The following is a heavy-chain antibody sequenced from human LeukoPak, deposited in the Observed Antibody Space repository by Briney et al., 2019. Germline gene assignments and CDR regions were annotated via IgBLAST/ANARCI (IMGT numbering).Heavy chain of an antibody. D-gene: IGHD2-2*02. CDR1: GFTFSSYS. J-gene: IGHJ4*02. CDR2: ISGSGGST. Sequence: GGSLRLSCAASGFTFSSYSMSWVRQAPGKGLEWVSAISGSGGSTYYADSVKGRFTISRDNSKNTLCLQMNSLRAEDTAVYYCAKTYLVVPAAIHFDYWGQGTLVTVSS. V-gene: IGHV3-23*01. CDR3: AKTYLVVPAAIHFDY.